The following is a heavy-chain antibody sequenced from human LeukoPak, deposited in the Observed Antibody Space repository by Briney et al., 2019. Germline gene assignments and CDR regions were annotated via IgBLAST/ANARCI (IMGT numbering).Heavy chain of an antibody. D-gene: IGHD3-3*01. V-gene: IGHV1-2*02. CDR3: ARVPRPSPFGVGDY. Sequence: ASVKVSCKASGYTFTGYYLHWVRQAPGQGLEWMGWINPNSGGTSSARKFQGRVTMTRDTSSSTAYMDLSSLTSDDTAVYYCARVPRPSPFGVGDYWGQGTLVTVSS. CDR2: INPNSGGT. CDR1: GYTFTGYY. J-gene: IGHJ4*02.